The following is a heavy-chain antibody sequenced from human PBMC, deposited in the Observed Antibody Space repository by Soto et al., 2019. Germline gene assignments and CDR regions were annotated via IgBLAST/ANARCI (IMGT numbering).Heavy chain of an antibody. CDR2: ISSSGSTI. CDR3: ARDRSPPGGTTSYFDY. CDR1: GFTFSSYE. Sequence: TGGSLRLSCAASGFTFSSYEMNWVRQAPGKGLEWVSYISSSGSTIYYADSVKGRFTISRDNAKNSLYLQMNSLRAEDTAVYYCARDRSPPGGTTSYFDYWGQGTLVTVSS. D-gene: IGHD1-7*01. V-gene: IGHV3-48*03. J-gene: IGHJ4*02.